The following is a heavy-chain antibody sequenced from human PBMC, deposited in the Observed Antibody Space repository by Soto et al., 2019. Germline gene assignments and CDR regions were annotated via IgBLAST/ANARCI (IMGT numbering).Heavy chain of an antibody. CDR3: VRALSRGRFDP. Sequence: PSETLSLTCTVSTDSISSDYWSWIRQPPGKGLEWIGYIFYSGTTNYNPSLKSRVTISVDRSKSQFSLKLTSVTAADTAVYYCVRALSRGRFDPWGQGTLVTVSS. V-gene: IGHV4-59*01. J-gene: IGHJ5*02. CDR1: TDSISSDY. CDR2: IFYSGTT. D-gene: IGHD2-15*01.